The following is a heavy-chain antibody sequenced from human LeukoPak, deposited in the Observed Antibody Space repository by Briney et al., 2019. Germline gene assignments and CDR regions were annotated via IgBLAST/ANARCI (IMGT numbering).Heavy chain of an antibody. CDR2: IWYDGSNK. J-gene: IGHJ6*02. Sequence: GGSLRLSCAASGFSFSTYGMHGVRQAPGKGLEGVEVIWYDGSNKYYADSVKGRFTISRDNSNNTLYLQMNSLRAEDTAVYYCARAGSGSNYYYGLDVWGQGTTVTVSS. D-gene: IGHD3-10*01. CDR1: GFSFSTYG. CDR3: ARAGSGSNYYYGLDV. V-gene: IGHV3-33*08.